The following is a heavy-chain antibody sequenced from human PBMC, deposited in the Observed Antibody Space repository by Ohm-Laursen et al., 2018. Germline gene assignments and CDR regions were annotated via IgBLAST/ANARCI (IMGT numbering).Heavy chain of an antibody. D-gene: IGHD4-17*01. Sequence: SETLSLTCTVSGGSISSYYWSWIRQPPGKGLEWIGYIYYSGSTNYNPSLKSRVTISVDTSKNQFSLKLSSVTAADTAVYYCARATVTTRSTYSWFDPWGQGTLVTVSS. CDR2: IYYSGST. V-gene: IGHV4-59*01. CDR1: GGSISSYY. J-gene: IGHJ5*02. CDR3: ARATVTTRSTYSWFDP.